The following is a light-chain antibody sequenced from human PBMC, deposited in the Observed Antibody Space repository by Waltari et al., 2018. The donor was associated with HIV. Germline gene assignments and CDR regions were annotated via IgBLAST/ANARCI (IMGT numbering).Light chain of an antibody. CDR1: SSDVGVYDY. CDR3: SSYTTSSTLVV. V-gene: IGLV2-14*01. J-gene: IGLJ3*02. Sequence: QSALTQPASVSGSPGQSITISCTGTSSDVGVYDYVSWYQQHPGKAPKLMIFEVSYRPSGVSSRFSGSNAGNTASVTISGLRAEDEADYDCSSYTTSSTLVVFGGGTRLTVL. CDR2: EVS.